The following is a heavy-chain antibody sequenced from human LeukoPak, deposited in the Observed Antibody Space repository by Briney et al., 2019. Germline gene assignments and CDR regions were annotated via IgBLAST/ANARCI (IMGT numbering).Heavy chain of an antibody. CDR3: ARDGVGADPGDAFDI. J-gene: IGHJ3*02. D-gene: IGHD1-26*01. V-gene: IGHV3-23*01. CDR2: ISGSDGTT. CDR1: GFTFSNYA. Sequence: GGSLRLSCAASGFTFSNYAMNWVRQAPGKGLEWVSAISGSDGTTYYADSVRGRFTISRDNAKNSLWLQMNSLRAEDTAVYYCARDGVGADPGDAFDIWGQGTMVTVSS.